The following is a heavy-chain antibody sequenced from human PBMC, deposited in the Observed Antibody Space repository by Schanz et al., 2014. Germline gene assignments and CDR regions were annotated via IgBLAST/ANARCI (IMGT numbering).Heavy chain of an antibody. CDR3: AKYRYSVFDFDY. D-gene: IGHD3-16*02. Sequence: EVQLVESGGGLVKPGGSLRLSCAASGFTFSSYSLAWVRQAPGKGPEWVSGISGSGVITYYEDSVKGRFTISRDNSKNTLYLQMNSLRAEDTAIYYCAKYRYSVFDFDYWGQGTLVTVSS. CDR1: GFTFSSYS. V-gene: IGHV3-23*04. CDR2: ISGSGVIT. J-gene: IGHJ4*02.